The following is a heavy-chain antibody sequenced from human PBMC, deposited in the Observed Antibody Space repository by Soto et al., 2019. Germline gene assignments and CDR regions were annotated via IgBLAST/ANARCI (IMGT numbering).Heavy chain of an antibody. CDR1: GFTFSSYG. J-gene: IGHJ6*02. CDR3: ARDHKLPQNYYYYGMDV. D-gene: IGHD6-6*01. CDR2: IWYDGSNK. Sequence: VQLVESGGGVVQPGRSLRLSCAASGFTFSSYGMHWVRQAPGKGLEWVAVIWYDGSNKYYADSVKGRFTISRDNSKNTLYLQMNSLRAEDTAVYYCARDHKLPQNYYYYGMDVWGQGTTVTVSS. V-gene: IGHV3-33*01.